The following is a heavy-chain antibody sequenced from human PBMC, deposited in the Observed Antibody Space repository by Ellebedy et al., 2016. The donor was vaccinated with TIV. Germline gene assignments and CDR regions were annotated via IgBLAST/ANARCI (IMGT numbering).Heavy chain of an antibody. CDR3: ARRDIVLVTVEEYYYCMDV. Sequence: SETLSLTFTVSCGPLSRGGSYWDWIRQAPGKGLERIGSISSRWRTYDNPSLKSRVTISLDPSKNHFTLKLSSVTAADTAVYYCARRDIVLVTVEEYYYCMDVWGKGTTVTVSS. V-gene: IGHV4-39*06. D-gene: IGHD2-21*02. J-gene: IGHJ6*03. CDR2: ISSRWRT. CDR1: CGPLSRGGSY.